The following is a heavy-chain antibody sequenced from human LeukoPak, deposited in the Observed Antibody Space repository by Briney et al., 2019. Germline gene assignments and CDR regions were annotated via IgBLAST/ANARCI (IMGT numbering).Heavy chain of an antibody. CDR2: IYYSGST. V-gene: IGHV4-61*01. J-gene: IGHJ3*02. CDR1: GGSISSSSYY. CDR3: ARMLWFGGLDAFDI. D-gene: IGHD3-10*01. Sequence: SETLSLTCTVSGGSISSSSYYWSWIRQPPGKGLEWIGYIYYSGSTNYNPSLKSRVTISVDTSKNQFSLKLSSVTAADTAVYYCARMLWFGGLDAFDIWGQGTMVTVSS.